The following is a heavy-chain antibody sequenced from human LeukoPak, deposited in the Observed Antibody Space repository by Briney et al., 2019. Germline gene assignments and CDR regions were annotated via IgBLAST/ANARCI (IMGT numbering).Heavy chain of an antibody. CDR2: INHNGST. CDR3: ARVFCSGGSCYSYFDF. D-gene: IGHD2-15*01. CDR1: GGSFSGYY. Sequence: SETLSLTCAVYGGSFSGYYWSWIRQPPGRGLEWIGEINHNGSTNYNPSLKSRLTISVDTSKNQYSLKLNSVTAADTAVYYCARVFCSGGSCYSYFDFWGQGTLATVSS. J-gene: IGHJ4*02. V-gene: IGHV4-34*01.